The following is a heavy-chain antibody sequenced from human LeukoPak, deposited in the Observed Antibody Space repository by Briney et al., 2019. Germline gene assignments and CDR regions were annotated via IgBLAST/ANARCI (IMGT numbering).Heavy chain of an antibody. CDR3: ARGQIYYDGSGFDY. Sequence: GGSLRLSCAASGFTFSSYTMNWVRQAPGKGLEWVSSISTSSSYIYFADSVKGRFTISRDNAKNSLSLQMNSLRADDTAVYYCARGQIYYDGSGFDYWAREPWSPSPQ. CDR1: GFTFSSYT. V-gene: IGHV3-21*01. J-gene: IGHJ4*02. D-gene: IGHD3-22*01. CDR2: ISTSSSYI.